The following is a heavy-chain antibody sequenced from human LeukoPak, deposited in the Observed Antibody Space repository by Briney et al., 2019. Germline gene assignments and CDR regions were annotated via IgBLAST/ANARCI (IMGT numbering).Heavy chain of an antibody. CDR2: ISGSGGST. Sequence: TGGSLRLSCAASGFTFSSYAMSWVRQAPGKGLEWVSAISGSGGSTYYADSVKGRITISRDNSKNTLYLQMNSLRAEDTAVYYCANLRLSSTLFDPWGQGTLVTVSS. V-gene: IGHV3-23*01. CDR3: ANLRLSSTLFDP. D-gene: IGHD6-13*01. CDR1: GFTFSSYA. J-gene: IGHJ5*02.